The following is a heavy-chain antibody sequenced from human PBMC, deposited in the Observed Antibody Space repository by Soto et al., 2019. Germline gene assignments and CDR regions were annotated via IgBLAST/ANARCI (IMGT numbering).Heavy chain of an antibody. J-gene: IGHJ4*02. CDR1: GFTFTNYA. CDR3: AKAPTGAGTTSFDY. Sequence: EVQLLESGGGLVQPGGSLRLSCAASGFTFTNYAMNWVRQAPGKGLEWVSSISGSGGSTYYADSVKGRFTISRDNSKNTLYLQMNSLRAEDTAVYYCAKAPTGAGTTSFDYWGQGTLVTVSS. D-gene: IGHD1-7*01. V-gene: IGHV3-23*01. CDR2: ISGSGGST.